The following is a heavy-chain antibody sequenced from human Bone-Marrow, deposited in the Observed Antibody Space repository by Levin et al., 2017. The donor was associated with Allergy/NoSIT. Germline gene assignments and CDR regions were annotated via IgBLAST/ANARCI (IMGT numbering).Heavy chain of an antibody. CDR2: IKSKSAGGTT. J-gene: IGHJ3*02. CDR3: ATDIEKGAFDN. V-gene: IGHV3-15*01. CDR1: GLTFSNTW. Sequence: PGGSLRLSCAASGLTFSNTWMSWVRQAPGKGLEWVGRIKSKSAGGTTDYAAPVKGRFTISRDASKDTLYLQINSLKTEDTAVYYCATDIEKGAFDNWGQGTMVAVSS.